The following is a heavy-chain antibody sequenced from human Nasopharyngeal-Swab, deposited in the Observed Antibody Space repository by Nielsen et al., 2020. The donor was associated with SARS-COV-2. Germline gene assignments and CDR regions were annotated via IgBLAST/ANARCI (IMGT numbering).Heavy chain of an antibody. J-gene: IGHJ3*02. CDR1: GYTFTSYA. CDR3: ARDRSWYLEDAFDI. CDR2: INTNTGNP. D-gene: IGHD6-13*01. V-gene: IGHV7-4-1*02. Sequence: ASVKVSCKASGYTFTSYAMNWVRQAPGQGLEWMGWINTNTGNPTYAQGFTGRFVFSLGTSVSTAYLQISSLKAEDTAVYYCARDRSWYLEDAFDIWGQGTMVTVSS.